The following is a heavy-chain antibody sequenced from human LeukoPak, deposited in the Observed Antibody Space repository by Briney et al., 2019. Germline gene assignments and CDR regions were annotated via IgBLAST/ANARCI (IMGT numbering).Heavy chain of an antibody. J-gene: IGHJ6*02. V-gene: IGHV1-2*02. Sequence: APVKVSCKASGYTFTGYYMHWVRQAPGQGLEWMGWINPNSGGTNYAQKFQGRVTMTRDTSISTAYMELSRLRSDDTAVYYCARVALRIVGATSIYYGMDVWGQGTTVTVSS. CDR2: INPNSGGT. D-gene: IGHD1-26*01. CDR1: GYTFTGYY. CDR3: ARVALRIVGATSIYYGMDV.